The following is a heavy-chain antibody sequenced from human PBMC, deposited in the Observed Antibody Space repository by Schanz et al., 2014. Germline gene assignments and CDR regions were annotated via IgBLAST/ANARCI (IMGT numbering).Heavy chain of an antibody. CDR3: ARGLGDERWLDLNEAFDI. CDR1: GYIFGSHG. J-gene: IGHJ3*02. D-gene: IGHD6-19*01. Sequence: QVQLVQSAPEVKKPGASVKVSCKASGYIFGSHGMTWVRQAPGQGLEWMGRIIPILGITNVAQTFQDRVTITADKSTSTAYMELSSLRSEDTAVYYCARGLGDERWLDLNEAFDIWGQGTIVTVSS. CDR2: IIPILGIT. V-gene: IGHV1-69*04.